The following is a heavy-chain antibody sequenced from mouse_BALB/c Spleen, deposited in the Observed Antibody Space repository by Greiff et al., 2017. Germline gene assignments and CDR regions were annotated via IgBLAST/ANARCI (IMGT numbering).Heavy chain of an antibody. Sequence: EVQRVESGPELVKPGASVKIPCKASGYTFTDYNMDWVKQSHGKSLEWIGDINPNNGGTIYNQKFKGKATLTVDKSSSTAYMELRSLTSEDTAVYYCARSGYYAMDYWGQGTSVTVSS. CDR1: GYTFTDYN. J-gene: IGHJ4*01. CDR3: ARSGYYAMDY. V-gene: IGHV1-18*01. CDR2: INPNNGGT.